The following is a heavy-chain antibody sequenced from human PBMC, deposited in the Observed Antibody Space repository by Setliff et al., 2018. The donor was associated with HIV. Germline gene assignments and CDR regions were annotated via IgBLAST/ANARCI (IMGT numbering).Heavy chain of an antibody. J-gene: IGHJ3*01. Sequence: GSLRLSCAASGFTFSDPFFHWVRQAPGKGLEWIGEINHSGSTNYNPSLKSRVTISVDTSKNQFSLKLSSVTAADTAVYYCARAPPGIQNDAFDVWGQGTMVTVSS. V-gene: IGHV4-34*01. CDR2: INHSGST. CDR1: GFTFSDPF. CDR3: ARAPPGIQNDAFDV.